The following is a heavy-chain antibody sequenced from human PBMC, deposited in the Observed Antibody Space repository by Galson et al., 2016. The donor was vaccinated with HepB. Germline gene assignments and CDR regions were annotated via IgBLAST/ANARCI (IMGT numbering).Heavy chain of an antibody. CDR3: AKIAVLSMWYFDY. CDR2: ISSDGSLT. CDR1: GFTFSSHG. D-gene: IGHD2/OR15-2a*01. Sequence: SLRLSCAASGFTFSSHGMSWVRQAPGKGPEWVSSISSDGSLTYYADSVKGRFTTSRDNSKNTPSVQLNSLRSEDTAVYYCAKIAVLSMWYFDYWGQGTLVTVSS. V-gene: IGHV3-23*01. J-gene: IGHJ4*02.